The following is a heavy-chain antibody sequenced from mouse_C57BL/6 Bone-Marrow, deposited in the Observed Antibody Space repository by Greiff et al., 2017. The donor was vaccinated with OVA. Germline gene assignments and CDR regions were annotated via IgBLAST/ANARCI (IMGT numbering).Heavy chain of an antibody. V-gene: IGHV1-15*01. CDR3: TRRAGYYAMDY. D-gene: IGHD4-1*01. CDR1: GYTFTDYE. J-gene: IGHJ4*01. Sequence: QVQLQQSGAELVRPGASVTLSCKASGYTFTDYEMHWVKQTPVHGLEWIGAIDPETGGTAYNQKFKGKAILTADKSSSTAYMELRSLTSEDSAVYYCTRRAGYYAMDYWGQGTSVTVSS. CDR2: IDPETGGT.